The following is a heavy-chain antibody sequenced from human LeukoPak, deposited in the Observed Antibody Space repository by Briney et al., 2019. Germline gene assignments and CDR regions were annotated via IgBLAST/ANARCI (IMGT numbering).Heavy chain of an antibody. CDR3: ARNDYDSSGYSWFDP. V-gene: IGHV1-2*02. J-gene: IGHJ5*02. CDR1: GYTFTTYG. Sequence: ASVKVSCKTSGYTFTTYGISWVRQAPGQGLEWMGWINPNSGGTNYAQKFQGRVTMTRDTSISTAYMELSRLRSDDTAVYYCARNDYDSSGYSWFDPWGQGTLVTVSS. CDR2: INPNSGGT. D-gene: IGHD3-22*01.